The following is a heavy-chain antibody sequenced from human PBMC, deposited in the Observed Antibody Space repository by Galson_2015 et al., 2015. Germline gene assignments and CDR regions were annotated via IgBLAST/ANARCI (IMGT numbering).Heavy chain of an antibody. D-gene: IGHD3-10*01. J-gene: IGHJ4*02. CDR1: GGSVSSGSYY. CDR2: IYTSGST. Sequence: TLSLTCTVSGGSVSSGSYYWSWIRQPAGKGLEWIGRIYTSGSTNYNPSLKSRVTISVDTSKNQFSLKLSSVTAADTAVYYCAGYGSGSYDYFDYWGQGTLVTVSS. CDR3: AGYGSGSYDYFDY. V-gene: IGHV4-61*02.